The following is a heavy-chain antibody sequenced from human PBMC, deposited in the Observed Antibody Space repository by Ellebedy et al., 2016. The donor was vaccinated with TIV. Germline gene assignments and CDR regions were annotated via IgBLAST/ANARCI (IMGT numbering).Heavy chain of an antibody. CDR1: GFTVSSYW. V-gene: IGHV3-7*04. D-gene: IGHD3-16*01. Sequence: PGGSLRLSCTDSGFTVSSYWMQWVRQAPGKGLEWVANIKQDGSEEYYLDSVKGRFTISRDNAKKSLYLQMNSLRSEDMAVYYCAKELHMWGTIMIDCWGPGTLVTVSS. J-gene: IGHJ4*02. CDR2: IKQDGSEE. CDR3: AKELHMWGTIMIDC.